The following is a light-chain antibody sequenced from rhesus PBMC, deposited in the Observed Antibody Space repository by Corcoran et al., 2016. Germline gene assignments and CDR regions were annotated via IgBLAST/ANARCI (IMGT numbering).Light chain of an antibody. CDR3: QHNYGTLT. Sequence: DIQMTQSPLSLSASAGDRVTITCRTSENVKNHLNWYQQKTGKARKLLIYEASTLQSGVPSRFSGSGSGTDYTFTISSLQSEDVATYYCQHNYGTLTFGGGTKVEIK. V-gene: IGKV1-74*01. J-gene: IGKJ4*01. CDR1: ENVKNH. CDR2: EAS.